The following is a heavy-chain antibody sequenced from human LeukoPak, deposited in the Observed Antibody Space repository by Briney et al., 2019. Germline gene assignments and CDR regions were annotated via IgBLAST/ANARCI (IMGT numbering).Heavy chain of an antibody. V-gene: IGHV1-2*02. J-gene: IGHJ5*02. CDR3: ARDVSAGGTNWFDP. D-gene: IGHD3-16*01. Sequence: ASVKVSCKASGSTFTDYNIHWVRQAPGQGLEWMGWINPNSGGPNYAQKFQGRVTMTRDTSISTAYMEMSRLRSDDTAVYYCARDVSAGGTNWFDPWGQGTLVTVSS. CDR1: GSTFTDYN. CDR2: INPNSGGP.